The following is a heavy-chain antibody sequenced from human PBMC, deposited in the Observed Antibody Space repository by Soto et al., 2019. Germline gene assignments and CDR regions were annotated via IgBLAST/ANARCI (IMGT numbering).Heavy chain of an antibody. CDR3: AATPGIASEGVDY. J-gene: IGHJ4*02. CDR2: IYTSGST. Sequence: SENLSLTCTVSGGYISSYYWSWIRQPAGKGLEWIGRIYTSGSTNYNPSLKRRVTMSVDTSKNQFSLKLSSVTAADTAVYYCAATPGIASEGVDYWGQGTLVTVSS. V-gene: IGHV4-4*07. CDR1: GGYISSYY. D-gene: IGHD6-13*01.